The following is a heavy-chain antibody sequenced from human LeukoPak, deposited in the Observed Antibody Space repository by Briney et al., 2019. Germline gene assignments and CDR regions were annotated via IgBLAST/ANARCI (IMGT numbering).Heavy chain of an antibody. V-gene: IGHV3-9*01. J-gene: IGHJ4*02. CDR3: AKDRRASCSSPFDY. Sequence: GRSLRLSCAASGFIFDDYAMHWVRQAPGKGLEWVSCISWNSDTVVYADSVKGRFTISRDNAKNSLYLQMDSLRPEDTALYYRAKDRRASCSSPFDYWGQGTLVTVSS. CDR1: GFIFDDYA. CDR2: ISWNSDTV. D-gene: IGHD2-15*01.